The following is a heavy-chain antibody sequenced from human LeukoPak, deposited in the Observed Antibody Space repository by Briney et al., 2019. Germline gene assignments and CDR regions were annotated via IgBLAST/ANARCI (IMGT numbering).Heavy chain of an antibody. Sequence: SETLSLTCAVYGGSFSGYYWSWIRQPPGKGLEWIGEINHSGSTNYNPSLKSRVTISVDTSKNQFSLKLSSVTAADTAVYYCARGGGQRWLQSKYNWFDPWGQGTLVTVSS. J-gene: IGHJ5*02. CDR3: ARGGGQRWLQSKYNWFDP. D-gene: IGHD5-24*01. CDR2: INHSGST. CDR1: GGSFSGYY. V-gene: IGHV4-34*01.